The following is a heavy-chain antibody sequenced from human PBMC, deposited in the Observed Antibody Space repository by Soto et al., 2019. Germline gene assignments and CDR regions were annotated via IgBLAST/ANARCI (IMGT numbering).Heavy chain of an antibody. CDR1: GWSFSGYY. D-gene: IGHD2-15*01. CDR3: ARGGSNGGNGSYYFDY. Sequence: SETLYLTCAVYGWSFSGYYWSWIRQPPGKGLEWIGEINHSGSTNYNPSLKSRVTISVDTSKNQFSLKLSSVTAADTAVYYCARGGSNGGNGSYYFDYWGQGTLVTVSS. V-gene: IGHV4-34*01. J-gene: IGHJ4*02. CDR2: INHSGST.